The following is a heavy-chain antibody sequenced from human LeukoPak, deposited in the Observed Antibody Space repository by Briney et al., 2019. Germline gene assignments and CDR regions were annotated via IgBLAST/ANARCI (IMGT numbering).Heavy chain of an antibody. V-gene: IGHV3-48*04. Sequence: GGSLRLSCAASGFTFSSYSMNWVRQAPGKGLEWVSYISSSSTIYYADSVKGRFTISRDNAKNSLYLQMNSLRAEDTAVYYCARDYLAAAGTGYWGQGTLVTVSS. J-gene: IGHJ4*02. CDR3: ARDYLAAAGTGY. CDR1: GFTFSSYS. D-gene: IGHD6-13*01. CDR2: ISSSSTI.